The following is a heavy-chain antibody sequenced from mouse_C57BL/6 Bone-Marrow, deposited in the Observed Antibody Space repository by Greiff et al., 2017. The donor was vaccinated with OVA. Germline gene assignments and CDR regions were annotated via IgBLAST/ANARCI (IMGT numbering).Heavy chain of an antibody. CDR1: GFNIKDDY. CDR2: IDPENGDT. CDR3: NTCRIRLYYAMDY. J-gene: IGHJ4*01. V-gene: IGHV14-4*01. D-gene: IGHD1-2*01. Sequence: EVQLMESGAELVRPGASVKLSCTASGFNIKDDYMHWVKQRPEQGLEWIGWIDPENGDTEYASKFQGKATITADTSSNTAYLQLSSLTSEDTDVYYCNTCRIRLYYAMDYWGQGTSVTVSS.